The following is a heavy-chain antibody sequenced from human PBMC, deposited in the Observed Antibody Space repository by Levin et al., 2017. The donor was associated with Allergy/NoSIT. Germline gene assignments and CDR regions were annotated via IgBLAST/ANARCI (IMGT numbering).Heavy chain of an antibody. CDR1: GFTFSSYG. Sequence: GGSLRLSCAASGFTFSSYGMHWVRQAPGKGLEWVAVISYDGSNKYYADSVKGRFTISRDNSKNTLYLQMNSLRAEDTAVYYCAKVYDSSGYRYPPQDYWGQGTLVTVSS. CDR2: ISYDGSNK. D-gene: IGHD3-22*01. V-gene: IGHV3-30*18. CDR3: AKVYDSSGYRYPPQDY. J-gene: IGHJ4*02.